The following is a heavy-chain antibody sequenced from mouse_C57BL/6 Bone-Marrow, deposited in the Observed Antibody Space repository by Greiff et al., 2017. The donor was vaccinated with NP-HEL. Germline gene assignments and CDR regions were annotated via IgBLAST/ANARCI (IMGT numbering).Heavy chain of an antibody. J-gene: IGHJ4*01. CDR1: GYTFTSDT. CDR2: INPSSGYT. V-gene: IGHV1-4*01. Sequence: QVQLQQSGAELARPGASVKMSCKASGYTFTSDTMHWVKQRPGQGLEWIGYINPSSGYTEYNQKFKDKATLTADKSSITAYMQLSSLTTEDAAVYYCASFYDRYAMDYWGQGTSVTVSS. CDR3: ASFYDRYAMDY. D-gene: IGHD2-3*01.